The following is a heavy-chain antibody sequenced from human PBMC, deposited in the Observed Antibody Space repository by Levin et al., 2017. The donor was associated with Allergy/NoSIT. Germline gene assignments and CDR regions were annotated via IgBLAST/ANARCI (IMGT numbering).Heavy chain of an antibody. CDR2: SSWNSGSI. D-gene: IGHD6-13*01. V-gene: IGHV3-9*01. J-gene: IGHJ4*02. CDR1: GFTFDDYA. Sequence: GGSLRLSCAASGFTFDDYAMHWVRQAPGKGLEWVSGSSWNSGSIGYADSVKGRFTISRDNAKNSLYLQMNSLRSEDTALYYCAKAAGYSRSGHLDYWGQGTLVTVSS. CDR3: AKAAGYSRSGHLDY.